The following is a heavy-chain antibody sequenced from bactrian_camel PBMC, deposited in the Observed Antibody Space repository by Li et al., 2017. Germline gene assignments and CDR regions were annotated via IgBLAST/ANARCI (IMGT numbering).Heavy chain of an antibody. V-gene: IGHV3S53*01. CDR2: IDNRGNR. CDR1: GDLYSYYC. D-gene: IGHD3*01. Sequence: QVQLVESGGDSVQAGRSLRLSCTVSGDLYSYYCLGWFRQAPGKEREGVALIDNRGNRKYADSVKDRFSISKDNDKNTLYLEMGDLKPEDTAMYICAAEPRLRGYCDTYLPYTSWGQGTQVTVS. CDR3: AAEPRLRGYCDTYLPYTS. J-gene: IGHJ4*01.